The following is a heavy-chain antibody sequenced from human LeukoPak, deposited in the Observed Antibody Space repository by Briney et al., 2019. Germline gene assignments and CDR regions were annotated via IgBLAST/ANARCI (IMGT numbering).Heavy chain of an antibody. CDR1: GYTFTDYA. V-gene: IGHV1-2*02. Sequence: ASVKVSCKASGYTFTDYALHWVRQAPGQSLEWMGWITTGRGGTNYAQKFQGRVTMTRDTSISTAYMELSRLRSDDTAVYYCASQNDAFDIWGQGTMVTVSS. J-gene: IGHJ3*02. CDR3: ASQNDAFDI. CDR2: ITTGRGGT.